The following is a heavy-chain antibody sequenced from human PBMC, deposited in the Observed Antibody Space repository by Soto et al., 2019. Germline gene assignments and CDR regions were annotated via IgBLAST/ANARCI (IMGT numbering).Heavy chain of an antibody. J-gene: IGHJ5*02. Sequence: QAQLQESGPGLVKPSQTLSLTCTISGGSFSSGGYYWTWIRQYPGKGLEWLGCIYYPGRNSYNPSLRSRMTISIDPSKNQLSLNLTSVTATDTAVYYCARGANPSRAGWFDPWGQGTRVTVSS. CDR2: IYYPGRN. V-gene: IGHV4-31*03. CDR1: GGSFSSGGYY. CDR3: ARGANPSRAGWFDP. D-gene: IGHD2-8*01.